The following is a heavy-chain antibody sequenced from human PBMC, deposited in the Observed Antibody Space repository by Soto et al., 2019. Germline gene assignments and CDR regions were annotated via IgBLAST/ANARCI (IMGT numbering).Heavy chain of an antibody. CDR2: MTPISGNT. CDR3: ARGDY. J-gene: IGHJ4*02. V-gene: IGHV1-8*01. Sequence: QVQLVQSGAEVKKPGASVKVSCRASGYTFTNYDISWVRQAAGKGFEWMGFMTPISGNTGYAEKFQGRVTLTRDTSTATVYMELSSLVPDDTAVYYCARGDYWGQGTLVTVSS. CDR1: GYTFTNYD.